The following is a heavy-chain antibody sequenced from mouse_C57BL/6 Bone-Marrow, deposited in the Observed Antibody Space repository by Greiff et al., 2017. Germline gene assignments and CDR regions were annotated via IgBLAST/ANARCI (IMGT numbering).Heavy chain of an antibody. V-gene: IGHV3-6*01. CDR3: ARDYITAVVAFYWYFDV. D-gene: IGHD1-1*01. CDR1: GYSITSGYY. Sequence: DVHLVESGPGLVKPSQSLSLTCSVTGYSITSGYYWNWIRQFPGNKLEWMGYISYDGSNNYNPSLKNRISITRDTSKNQFFLKLNSVTTEDTATXYCARDYITAVVAFYWYFDVWGTGTTVTVSS. CDR2: ISYDGSN. J-gene: IGHJ1*03.